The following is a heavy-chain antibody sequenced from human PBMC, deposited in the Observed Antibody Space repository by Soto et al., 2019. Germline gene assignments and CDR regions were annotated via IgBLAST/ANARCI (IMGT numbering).Heavy chain of an antibody. D-gene: IGHD3-16*01. CDR1: GFTLGQYW. Sequence: EVQLVESGGGLVQPGGSRGLPGAASGFTLGQYWMTGVGRLPGKGLEWVASINQDGSERYYVDSVRGRFTISRDNAKNSLYLQMNSLRAEDTAVYYCVCGGNFFVYWGQGTLVTVSP. V-gene: IGHV3-7*01. J-gene: IGHJ4*02. CDR2: INQDGSER. CDR3: VCGGNFFVY.